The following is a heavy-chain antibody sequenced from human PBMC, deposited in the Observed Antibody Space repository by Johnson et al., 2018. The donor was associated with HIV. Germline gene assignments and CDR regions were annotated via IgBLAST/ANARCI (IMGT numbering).Heavy chain of an antibody. CDR2: IRYDGTNK. V-gene: IGHV3-30*02. CDR1: GFTFSSYG. Sequence: QVQLVESGGGVVQPGGSLRLSCAASGFTFSSYGMHWVRQAPGKGLEWVAFIRYDGTNKYSADSVKGRFSISRDDSKSTLYLQMSSLRGEDTAVYYCAKDSQWELPDAFDIWGQGTMVTVSS. D-gene: IGHD1-26*01. J-gene: IGHJ3*02. CDR3: AKDSQWELPDAFDI.